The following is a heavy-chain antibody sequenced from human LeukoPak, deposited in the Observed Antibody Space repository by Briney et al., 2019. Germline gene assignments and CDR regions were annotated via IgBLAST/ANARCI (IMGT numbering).Heavy chain of an antibody. CDR3: ARDHTVAGIVFDS. V-gene: IGHV3-7*01. CDR1: GFTFSDYW. J-gene: IGHJ4*02. D-gene: IGHD6-19*01. Sequence: GGSLRLSCVASGFTFSDYWMSWVRQAPGKGLEWVANIKEDGTAKFYGDSVKGRFTVSRDNAQNSLFLQLSNLRAEDTAVYYCARDHTVAGIVFDSWGQGTLVTVSS. CDR2: IKEDGTAK.